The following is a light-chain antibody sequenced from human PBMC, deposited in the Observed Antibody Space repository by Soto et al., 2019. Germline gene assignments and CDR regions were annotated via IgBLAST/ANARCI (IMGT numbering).Light chain of an antibody. J-gene: IGLJ3*02. CDR2: DVT. V-gene: IGLV1-44*01. CDR3: CSYAGAYTWM. Sequence: QSVLTQPPSASGTPGQRVTISCSGSSSNIGSNTVNWYQQLPGTAPKLLIYDVTRRPSGVPDRFSGSKSGNTASLTISGLQAEDEADYYCCSYAGAYTWMFGGGTKLTVL. CDR1: SSNIGSNT.